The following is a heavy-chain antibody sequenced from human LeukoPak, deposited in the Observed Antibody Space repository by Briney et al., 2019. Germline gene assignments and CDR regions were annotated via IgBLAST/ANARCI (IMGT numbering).Heavy chain of an antibody. V-gene: IGHV3-21*06. CDR2: ISSSSSYI. CDR3: ARGFLARPGFFDY. J-gene: IGHJ4*02. CDR1: RFTFSGYS. D-gene: IGHD3-3*01. Sequence: GGSLRLSCAGSRFTFSGYSMNGVGQAPGKGLDGVSSISSSSSYIYYTDSVKGRFTISRDNAKNSLYLQMNSLRAEDTAVYYCARGFLARPGFFDYWGPGTLVTVSS.